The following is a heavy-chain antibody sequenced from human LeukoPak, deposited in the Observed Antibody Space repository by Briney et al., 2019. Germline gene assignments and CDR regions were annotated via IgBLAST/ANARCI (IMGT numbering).Heavy chain of an antibody. J-gene: IGHJ3*02. Sequence: GGSLRLSCAASGFTFSSYGMHWVRQAPGKGLEWVAVISYDGSNKYYADSVKGRFTISRDNSKNTLYLQMNSLRAEDTAVYYCASPLWFGELSSAFDIWGQGTMVTVSS. V-gene: IGHV3-30*03. CDR2: ISYDGSNK. CDR3: ASPLWFGELSSAFDI. CDR1: GFTFSSYG. D-gene: IGHD3-10*01.